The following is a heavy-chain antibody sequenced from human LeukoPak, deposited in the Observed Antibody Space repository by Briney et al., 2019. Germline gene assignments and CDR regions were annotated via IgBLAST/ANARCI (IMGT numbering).Heavy chain of an antibody. CDR1: GGSISSGSYY. J-gene: IGHJ3*02. Sequence: SQTLSLTCPVSGGSISSGSYYWSWLRQPAGKGLEWIGRIYTSGSTNYNPSLKSRVTISVDTSKNQFSLKLSSATAADTAVYYCAREADCTNGVCYTHAFDIWGQGTMVTVSS. CDR2: IYTSGST. V-gene: IGHV4-61*02. D-gene: IGHD2-8*01. CDR3: AREADCTNGVCYTHAFDI.